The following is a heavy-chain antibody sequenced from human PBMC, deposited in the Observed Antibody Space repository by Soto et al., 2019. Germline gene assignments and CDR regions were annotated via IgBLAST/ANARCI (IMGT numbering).Heavy chain of an antibody. V-gene: IGHV3-48*03. CDR1: GFTFSSYE. CDR3: ARGQYSSGGGYFDY. Sequence: EVQLVESGGGLVQPGGSLRLSCAASGFTFSSYEMNWVRQAPGKGLEWVSYISSSGSTIYYADSVKGRFTISRDNAKNSLYLQKNSLRAEDTAVYYCARGQYSSGGGYFDYWGQETLVTVSS. CDR2: ISSSGSTI. D-gene: IGHD6-19*01. J-gene: IGHJ4*02.